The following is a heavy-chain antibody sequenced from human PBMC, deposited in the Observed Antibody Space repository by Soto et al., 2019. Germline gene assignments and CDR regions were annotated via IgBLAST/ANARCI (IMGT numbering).Heavy chain of an antibody. J-gene: IGHJ4*02. CDR3: TTDLVEMATMDYFDY. Sequence: GASVKVSCKASGYTFTSYYMHWVRQAPGQGLEWMGIINPSGGSTSYAQKFQGRVTMTRDTSTSTVYMELNSLKTEDTAVYYCTTDLVEMATMDYFDYWGQGTLVTVSS. D-gene: IGHD5-12*01. CDR1: GYTFTSYY. V-gene: IGHV1-46*01. CDR2: INPSGGST.